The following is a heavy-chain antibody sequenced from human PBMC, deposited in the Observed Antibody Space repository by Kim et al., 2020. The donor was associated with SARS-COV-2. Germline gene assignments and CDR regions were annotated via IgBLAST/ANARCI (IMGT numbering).Heavy chain of an antibody. CDR3: TRGHVYSSGWSDH. V-gene: IGHV1-18*01. J-gene: IGHJ4*02. D-gene: IGHD6-19*01. CDR1: GYTFTSYG. CDR2: ISTYSGNT. Sequence: ASVKVSCKASGYTFTSYGISWVRQAPGQGLEWMGWISTYSGNTDYAQMLQGRVTMTKDTSTSTAYMELRSLRSDDTAVYYCTRGHVYSSGWSDHWGQGTLVTVSS.